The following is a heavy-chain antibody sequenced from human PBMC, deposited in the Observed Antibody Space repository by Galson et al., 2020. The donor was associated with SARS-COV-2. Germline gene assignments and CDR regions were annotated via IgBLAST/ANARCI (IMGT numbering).Heavy chain of an antibody. Sequence: SETLSLTCTVSGGSITSPNYYWGWIRQPPGKGLEWIGIIFYSGITYYSPSLKSRLTISVDTSKNQFSLKLTSVTAADTAVYYCARRTEYSSSWDAFDIWGQGTMVTVSS. CDR3: ARRTEYSSSWDAFDI. CDR1: GGSITSPNYY. J-gene: IGHJ3*02. CDR2: IFYSGIT. D-gene: IGHD6-13*01. V-gene: IGHV4-39*01.